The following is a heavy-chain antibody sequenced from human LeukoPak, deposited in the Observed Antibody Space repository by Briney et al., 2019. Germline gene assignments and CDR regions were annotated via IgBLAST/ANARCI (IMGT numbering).Heavy chain of an antibody. CDR3: ARESPGSYFDY. D-gene: IGHD3-10*01. CDR1: GGSISGYY. CDR2: IYYSGTT. J-gene: IGHJ4*02. Sequence: SETLSLTCAVSGGSISGYYWSWIRQPPGKGLEWVGYIYYSGTTNYNPSLKSRVTISVDTSKNQFSLKLSSVTAADTAVYFCARESPGSYFDYWGQGTLVTVSS. V-gene: IGHV4-59*01.